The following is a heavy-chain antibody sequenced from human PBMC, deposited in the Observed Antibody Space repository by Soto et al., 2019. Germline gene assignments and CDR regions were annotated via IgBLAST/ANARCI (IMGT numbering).Heavy chain of an antibody. V-gene: IGHV4-39*01. CDR3: ARLGSSGWYQVSYFDY. Sequence: QLQLQESGPGLVKASETLSLTCTVSGGSITRNNHFWGWIRQSPGKGLEWIGSIQYGGTTNYNPSLKSRVIMSAETSKNQFSLRMNSVTAADTAVYYCARLGSSGWYQVSYFDYWGQGTRVTVSS. D-gene: IGHD6-19*01. CDR1: GGSITRNNHF. CDR2: IQYGGTT. J-gene: IGHJ4*02.